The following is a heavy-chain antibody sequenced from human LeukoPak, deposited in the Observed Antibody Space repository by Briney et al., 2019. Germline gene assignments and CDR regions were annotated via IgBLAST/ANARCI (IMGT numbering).Heavy chain of an antibody. CDR3: TREYYGSGIIPPFDY. CDR1: GFTFGDYA. D-gene: IGHD3-10*01. J-gene: IGHJ4*02. CDR2: IRSKAYGGTT. Sequence: GGSLRLSCTASGFTFGDYAMSWVRQAPGKGLEWVGFIRSKAYGGTTEYAASVKGRFTISRDDSKSIAYPQMNSLKTEDTAVYYCTREYYGSGIIPPFDYWGQGTLVTVSS. V-gene: IGHV3-49*04.